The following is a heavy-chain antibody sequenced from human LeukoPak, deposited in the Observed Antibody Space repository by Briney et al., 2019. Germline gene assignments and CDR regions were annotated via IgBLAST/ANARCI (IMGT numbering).Heavy chain of an antibody. V-gene: IGHV4-30-4*01. Sequence: SETLSLTCAVYGGPFSGYHWSWIRQPPGKGLEWIGYIYYSGSTYYNPSLKRRVTISVDTSKNQFSLKLSTVTAADTAVYYCARVRGGALDYWGQGTLVTASS. CDR1: GGPFSGYH. CDR3: ARVRGGALDY. CDR2: IYYSGST. D-gene: IGHD3-10*01. J-gene: IGHJ4*02.